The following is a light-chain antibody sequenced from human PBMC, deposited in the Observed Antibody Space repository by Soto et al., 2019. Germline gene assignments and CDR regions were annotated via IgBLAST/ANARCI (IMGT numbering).Light chain of an antibody. Sequence: DIQMTQSPSTLSASVGDRVTITCRASQSISSWLAWYQQKPGKAPKLLIYDASSLESGVPSRFSGSGSGTELTLTISSLQPDDFATYYCQQYNSYPTFGGGTKVEIK. CDR3: QQYNSYPT. V-gene: IGKV1-5*01. J-gene: IGKJ4*01. CDR2: DAS. CDR1: QSISSW.